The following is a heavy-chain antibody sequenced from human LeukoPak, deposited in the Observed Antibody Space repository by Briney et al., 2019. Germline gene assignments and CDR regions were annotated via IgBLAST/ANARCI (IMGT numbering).Heavy chain of an antibody. Sequence: GGSLRLSCEASGFPFSSYVMSWVRQAPGKGLEWIAYINHNAEMIFYPDFVKGRFTISRDNSKNTLYLQMNSLRAEDTAVYYCHSPYYYYGMDVWGQGTTVTVSS. V-gene: IGHV3-23*01. J-gene: IGHJ6*02. CDR3: HSPYYYYGMDV. CDR1: GFPFSSYV. CDR2: INHNAEMI.